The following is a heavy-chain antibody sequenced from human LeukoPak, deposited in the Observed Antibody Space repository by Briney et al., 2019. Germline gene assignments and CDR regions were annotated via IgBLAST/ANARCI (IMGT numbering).Heavy chain of an antibody. D-gene: IGHD5-18*01. J-gene: IGHJ4*02. CDR1: GYTFTGYY. Sequence: ASVKVSCKASGYTFTGYYMHWVRQAPRQGLEWMGWINPNSGGTNYAQKFQGRVTMTRDTSISTAYMELSRLRSDDTAVYYCARETSDTAMVMSSYWGQGTLVTVSS. CDR2: INPNSGGT. V-gene: IGHV1-2*02. CDR3: ARETSDTAMVMSSY.